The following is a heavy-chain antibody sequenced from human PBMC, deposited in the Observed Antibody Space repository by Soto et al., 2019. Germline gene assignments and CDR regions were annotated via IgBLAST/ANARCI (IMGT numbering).Heavy chain of an antibody. J-gene: IGHJ5*02. D-gene: IGHD2-8*01. Sequence: SETLSLTCTVSGGSISSYYWSWIRQPAGKGLEWIGRIYTSGSTNYNPSLKSRVTMSVDTSKNQFSLKLSSVTAADTAVYYCARDLGVSRKLSTNRFDPWGQGTLVTVSS. CDR2: IYTSGST. V-gene: IGHV4-4*07. CDR1: GGSISSYY. CDR3: ARDLGVSRKLSTNRFDP.